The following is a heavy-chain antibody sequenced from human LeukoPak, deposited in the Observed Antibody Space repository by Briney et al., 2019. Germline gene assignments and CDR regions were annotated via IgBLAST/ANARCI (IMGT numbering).Heavy chain of an antibody. D-gene: IGHD1-26*01. CDR2: IIPIFGTA. CDR1: GGTFSSYA. J-gene: IGHJ4*02. V-gene: IGHV1-69*13. CDR3: ARGVVGATFIDY. Sequence: SVKVSCKASGGTFSSYAISWVRQAPGQGLEWMGGIIPIFGTANYAQKFQGRVTITADESTSTAYMEPSSLRSEDTAVYYCARGVVGATFIDYWGQGTLVTVSS.